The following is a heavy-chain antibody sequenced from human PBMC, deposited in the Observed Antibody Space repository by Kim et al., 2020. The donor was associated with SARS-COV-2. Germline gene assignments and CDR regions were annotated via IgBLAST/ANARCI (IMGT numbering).Heavy chain of an antibody. CDR1: GGSFSGYY. CDR3: ARGEGYSLYYYYYYGMDV. Sequence: SETLSLTCAVYGGSFSGYYWSWIRQPPGKGLEWIGEINHSGSTKYNPSLKSRVTISVDTSKNQFSLKLSSVTAADTAVYYCARGEGYSLYYYYYYGMDVWGQGTTVTVSS. CDR2: INHSGST. D-gene: IGHD2-15*01. J-gene: IGHJ6*02. V-gene: IGHV4-34*01.